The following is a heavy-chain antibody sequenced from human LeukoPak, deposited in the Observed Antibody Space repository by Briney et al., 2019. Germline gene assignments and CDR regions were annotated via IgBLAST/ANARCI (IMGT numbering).Heavy chain of an antibody. CDR2: ISSSSSTI. D-gene: IGHD6-19*01. Sequence: GGSLRFSCAASGFTFSSYSMNWVRQAPGKGLEWVSYISSSSSTIYYADSVKGRFTISRDNAKNSLYLQMNSLRAEDTAVYYCARDYGGWSDYWGQGTLVTVSS. V-gene: IGHV3-48*01. J-gene: IGHJ4*02. CDR3: ARDYGGWSDY. CDR1: GFTFSSYS.